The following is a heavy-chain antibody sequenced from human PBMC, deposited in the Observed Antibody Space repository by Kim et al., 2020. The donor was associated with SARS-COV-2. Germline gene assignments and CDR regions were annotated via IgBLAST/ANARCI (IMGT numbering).Heavy chain of an antibody. V-gene: IGHV4-34*01. CDR2: SGST. Sequence: SGSTNDNPSLKSRVTISVDTSKNQFSLKLSSVTAADTAVYYCAKGVVIDYWGQGTLVTVSS. J-gene: IGHJ4*02. D-gene: IGHD3-3*01. CDR3: AKGVVIDY.